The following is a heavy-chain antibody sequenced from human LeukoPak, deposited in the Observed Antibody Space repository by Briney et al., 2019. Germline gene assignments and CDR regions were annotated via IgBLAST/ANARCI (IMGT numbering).Heavy chain of an antibody. V-gene: IGHV4-4*08. J-gene: IGHJ4*02. CDR1: DGSISIYY. Sequence: PSETLSLTCTVSDGSISIYYWSWIRQPPGKGLEWIGYVYSSGNTNYSPSLKGRAIISADTSKNQFSLKLTSVTAAETAVYYCVRDRELTYWGQGILVTVSS. CDR3: VRDRELTY. D-gene: IGHD3-10*01. CDR2: VYSSGNT.